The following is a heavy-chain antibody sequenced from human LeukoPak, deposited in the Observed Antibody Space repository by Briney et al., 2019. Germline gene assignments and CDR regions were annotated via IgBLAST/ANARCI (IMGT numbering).Heavy chain of an antibody. V-gene: IGHV3-9*01. J-gene: IGHJ1*01. CDR2: ISWNSGSI. CDR3: AKDPHLYDSSAEYFQH. CDR1: GFTFDDYA. Sequence: PGRSLRLSCAASGFTFDDYAMHWVRQAPGKGLEWVSGISWNSGSIGYADSVKGRFTISRDNAKNSLYLQMNSLRAEDTALYYCAKDPHLYDSSAEYFQHWGQGTLVTVSS. D-gene: IGHD3-22*01.